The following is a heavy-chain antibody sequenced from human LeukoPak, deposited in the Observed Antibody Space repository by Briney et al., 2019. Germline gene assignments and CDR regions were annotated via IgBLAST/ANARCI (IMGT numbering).Heavy chain of an antibody. D-gene: IGHD6-19*01. CDR3: ALRERGAVAGNY. CDR1: GFTFSSYA. J-gene: IGHJ4*02. V-gene: IGHV3-23*01. CDR2: ISGSGGST. Sequence: GGSLRLSCAASGFTFSSYAMSWVRQAPGKGLEWVSAISGSGGSTYYADSVKGRFTISRDNSKNTLYLQMNSLRAEDTAVYYCALRERGAVAGNYWGQGTLVTVSS.